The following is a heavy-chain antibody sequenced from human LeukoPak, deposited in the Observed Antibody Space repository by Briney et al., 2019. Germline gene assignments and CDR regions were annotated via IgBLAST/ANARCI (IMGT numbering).Heavy chain of an antibody. CDR3: ARGSPYYDISTGYTFDY. CDR2: IWYDGSNK. V-gene: IGHV3-33*01. D-gene: IGHD3-9*01. CDR1: GFTFSSYG. Sequence: GGSLRLSCAASGFTFSSYGMHWVRQAPGKGLEWVAVIWYDGSNKYYADSVKGRFTISRDNSKNTLYLQMNSLRAEDTAVYYCARGSPYYDISTGYTFDYWGQGTLVTVSS. J-gene: IGHJ4*02.